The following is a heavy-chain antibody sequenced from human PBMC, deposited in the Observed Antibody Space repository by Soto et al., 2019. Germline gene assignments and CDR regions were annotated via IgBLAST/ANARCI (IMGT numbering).Heavy chain of an antibody. CDR3: ARGGIGMVRTFDH. CDR1: GFTVSSTY. Sequence: GGSIRLSCAASGFTVSSTYMSWVRQAPGKGLEWVSIIFSSGESFYADSVKGRFTISRDSSDNTVYLQMNSLKAEDTAVYYCARGGIGMVRTFDHWGQGTLVTVSS. J-gene: IGHJ4*02. D-gene: IGHD3-10*01. V-gene: IGHV3-53*01. CDR2: IFSSGES.